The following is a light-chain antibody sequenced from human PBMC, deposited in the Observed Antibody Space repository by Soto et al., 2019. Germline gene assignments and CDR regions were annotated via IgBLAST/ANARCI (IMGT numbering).Light chain of an antibody. V-gene: IGKV1-5*01. CDR2: DAS. CDR3: QQYNSYWT. Sequence: DIQLTQSPSFLSASVGDRVTITCRASQSVKSYLAWYQQKPGKAPNLLIYDASNLQSGVPSRFSGSGSGTEFTLTISSLQPDDFATYHCQQYNSYWTFGQGTKVDIK. CDR1: QSVKSY. J-gene: IGKJ1*01.